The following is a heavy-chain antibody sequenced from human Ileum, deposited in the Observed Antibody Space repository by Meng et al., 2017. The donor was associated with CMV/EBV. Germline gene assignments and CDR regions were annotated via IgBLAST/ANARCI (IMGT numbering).Heavy chain of an antibody. D-gene: IGHD2-8*02. Sequence: GGSLRLSCEASGFTFSSYGMHWVRQAPGKGLEWVAFVQKDGGDKVHSDSMEGRFAISRDNSKNTLFLQMNSLRVEDTAVYFCVKDTGGGDYWGQGTLVTVSS. CDR2: VQKDGGDK. CDR1: GFTFSSYG. CDR3: VKDTGGGDY. V-gene: IGHV3-30*02. J-gene: IGHJ4*02.